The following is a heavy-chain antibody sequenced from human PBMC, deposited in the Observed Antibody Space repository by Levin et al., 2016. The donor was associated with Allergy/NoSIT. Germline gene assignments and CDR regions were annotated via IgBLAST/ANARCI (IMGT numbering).Heavy chain of an antibody. CDR2: ISGSGDRT. CDR3: GKGPYIWFGEPPDY. Sequence: WIRQPPGKGLEWVSGISGSGDRTYYADSVKGRVTISRDNSKNTMYLQMNSLRAEDTAVYYCGKGPYIWFGEPPDYRGQGTLVTVSS. V-gene: IGHV3-23*01. J-gene: IGHJ4*02. D-gene: IGHD3-10*01.